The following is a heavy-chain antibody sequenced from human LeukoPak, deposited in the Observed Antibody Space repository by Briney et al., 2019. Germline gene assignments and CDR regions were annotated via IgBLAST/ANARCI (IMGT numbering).Heavy chain of an antibody. CDR1: GFTFSSYS. CDR2: ISSSSSYI. J-gene: IGHJ4*02. CDR3: ARDDVKRYDY. V-gene: IGHV3-21*04. D-gene: IGHD3-10*02. Sequence: GGSLRLSCAASGFTFSSYSMNWVRQAPGKGLEWVSSISSSSSYIYYADSVKGRFTISRDNSKNTLYLQMNSLRAEDTAVYYCARDDVKRYDYWGQGTLVTVSS.